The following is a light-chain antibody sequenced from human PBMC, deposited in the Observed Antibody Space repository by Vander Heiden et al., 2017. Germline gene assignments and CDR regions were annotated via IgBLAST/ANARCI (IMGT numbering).Light chain of an antibody. CDR3: QQYYSPPPMFT. CDR2: WAS. V-gene: IGKV4-1*01. CDR1: QSVLLDSNNRYC. J-gene: IGKJ3*01. Sequence: DIVMTQSPDSLAVSLGERATINCKSSQSVLLDSNNRYCLAWYQQKQGQPPKLLIYWASTRESGVPDRFSGSGSGTDFTLTISSLQAEDVAVYYCQQYYSPPPMFTFGPGTRVDI.